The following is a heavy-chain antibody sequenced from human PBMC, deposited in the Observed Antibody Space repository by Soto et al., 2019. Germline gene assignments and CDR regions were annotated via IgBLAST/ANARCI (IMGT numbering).Heavy chain of an antibody. CDR2: INHSGIT. J-gene: IGHJ4*02. D-gene: IGHD1-1*01. CDR3: VRGPYNYNSRYFDY. CDR1: GGSFSGYF. Sequence: SETLSLTCTVSGGSFSGYFWTWIRQPPGKGLEWLAEINHSGITNYNPSVESRVSMSVDTSKNQFSLRLYSVTAAETAAYYCVRGPYNYNSRYFDYWGQGTLVTVSS. V-gene: IGHV4-34*01.